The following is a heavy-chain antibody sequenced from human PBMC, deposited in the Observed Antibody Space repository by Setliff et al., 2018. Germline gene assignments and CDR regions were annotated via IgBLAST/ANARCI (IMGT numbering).Heavy chain of an antibody. CDR1: DFSINSGYY. D-gene: IGHD4-17*01. CDR2: IYRNGNT. CDR3: ARQIDYGDFQYFDY. Sequence: SETLSLTCSVSDFSINSGYYWGWIRQSPGEGLECIGSIYRNGNTYYNPSLTSRVTISVDTSKNQLSLKLNSVTAADTAVYYCARQIDYGDFQYFDYWGQGTLVTVSS. J-gene: IGHJ4*02. V-gene: IGHV4-38-2*01.